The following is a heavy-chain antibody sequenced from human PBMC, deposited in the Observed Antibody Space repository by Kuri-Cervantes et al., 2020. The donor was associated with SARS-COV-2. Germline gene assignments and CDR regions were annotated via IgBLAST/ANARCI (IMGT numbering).Heavy chain of an antibody. V-gene: IGHV1-2*06. CDR1: GYTFTGYY. CDR2: INPNSGGT. D-gene: IGHD6-13*01. Sequence: ASVKVSCKASGYTFTGYYMHWVRQAPGQGLECMGRINPNSGGTNYAQKFQGRVTMTRDTSISTAYMELSRLRSDDTAVDYCARDADSSSWYPGAFDIWGQGTMVTVSS. J-gene: IGHJ3*02. CDR3: ARDADSSSWYPGAFDI.